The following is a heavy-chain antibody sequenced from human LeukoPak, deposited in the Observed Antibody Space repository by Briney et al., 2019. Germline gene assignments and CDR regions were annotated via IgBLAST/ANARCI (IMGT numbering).Heavy chain of an antibody. CDR2: INSDGTSP. D-gene: IGHD2-15*01. Sequence: PGGSLRLSCAASGFTFSSYWMHWVRQAPGKGLVWVSGINSDGTSPIYADSVKGRFTISRDNAKKTLYLQMNSLRAEDTAAYYCSRGYSGGFDYWGQGTLVTVSS. CDR1: GFTFSSYW. V-gene: IGHV3-74*01. CDR3: SRGYSGGFDY. J-gene: IGHJ4*02.